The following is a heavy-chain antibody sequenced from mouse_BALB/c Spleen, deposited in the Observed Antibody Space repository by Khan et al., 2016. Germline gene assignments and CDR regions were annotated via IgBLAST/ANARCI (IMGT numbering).Heavy chain of an antibody. CDR2: ISSGGSYT. CDR1: GFAFSSND. CDR3: ARHDYAY. V-gene: IGHV5-9*02. J-gene: IGHJ3*01. D-gene: IGHD2-4*01. Sequence: EVQLVESGGGLVKPGGSLKLSCAASGFAFSSNDMSWVRQTPEKRLEWVATISSGGSYTYYPDSVKGRFTISRDNARNTLYLQMSSLRSEDTALYDCARHDYAYWGEGTMVTVAA.